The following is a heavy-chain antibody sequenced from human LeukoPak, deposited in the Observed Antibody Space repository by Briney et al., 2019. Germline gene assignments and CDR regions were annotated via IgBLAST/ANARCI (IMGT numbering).Heavy chain of an antibody. CDR3: AGDRRFGELLRFDY. Sequence: ASVKVSCKASGYTFTGYYMHWVRQAPGQGLEWMGWINPNSGGTNYAQKFQGRVTMTRDTSISTAYMELSRLRSDDTAVYYCAGDRRFGELLRFDYWGQGTLVTVSS. CDR2: INPNSGGT. D-gene: IGHD3-10*01. V-gene: IGHV1-2*02. J-gene: IGHJ4*02. CDR1: GYTFTGYY.